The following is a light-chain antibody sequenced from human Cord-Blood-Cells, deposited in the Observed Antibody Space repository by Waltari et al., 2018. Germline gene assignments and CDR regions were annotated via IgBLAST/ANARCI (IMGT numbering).Light chain of an antibody. CDR3: MQALQTGPWT. J-gene: IGKJ1*01. Sequence: DIVMTQSPLSLPVTPGEPASISCRSSQSLLQSNGYNYLDWYLQKPGQSPQLLIYLGSNRASGVPDRFSGSGSGTDFTLKISRVEAEDVGVYYCMQALQTGPWTFGQGTKVEIK. CDR1: QSLLQSNGYNY. V-gene: IGKV2-28*01. CDR2: LGS.